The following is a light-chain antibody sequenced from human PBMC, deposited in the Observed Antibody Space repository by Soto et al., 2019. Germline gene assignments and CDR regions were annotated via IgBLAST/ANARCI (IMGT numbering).Light chain of an antibody. CDR2: EVS. CDR1: SSDVGGYNY. Sequence: QSVLTQPPSASGSPGQSVTISCTGTSSDVGGYNYVSWYQQHPGKAPKLMIYEVSKRPSGVPDRFSGSKSGNTASLTVSGLQAEDEADYYCSSYAGSKNFGVFGPGTKVTVL. CDR3: SSYAGSKNFGV. J-gene: IGLJ1*01. V-gene: IGLV2-8*01.